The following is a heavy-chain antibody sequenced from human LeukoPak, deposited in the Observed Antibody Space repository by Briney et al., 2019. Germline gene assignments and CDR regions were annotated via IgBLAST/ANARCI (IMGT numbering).Heavy chain of an antibody. Sequence: SETLSLTCAVSGGSISSYYWSWIRQPAGKGLEWIGRIYTSGSTNYNPSLKSRVTMSVDTSKNHFSLKLSSVTAADTAVYHCARENDYGGYLDCWGQGTLVIVSS. J-gene: IGHJ4*02. CDR2: IYTSGST. CDR1: GGSISSYY. V-gene: IGHV4-4*07. D-gene: IGHD4-23*01. CDR3: ARENDYGGYLDC.